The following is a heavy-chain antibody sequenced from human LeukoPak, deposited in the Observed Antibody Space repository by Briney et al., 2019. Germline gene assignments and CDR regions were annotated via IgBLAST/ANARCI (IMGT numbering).Heavy chain of an antibody. J-gene: IGHJ4*02. Sequence: GASVKVSCKASGYTFTSYGISWVRQAPGQGLEWMGWISAYNGNTNYAQKLQGRVTKTTDTSTSTAYMELRSLRSDDTAVYYCARGGGRYSSSGYPIDYWGQGTLVTVSS. V-gene: IGHV1-18*01. CDR1: GYTFTSYG. CDR3: ARGGGRYSSSGYPIDY. CDR2: ISAYNGNT. D-gene: IGHD3-22*01.